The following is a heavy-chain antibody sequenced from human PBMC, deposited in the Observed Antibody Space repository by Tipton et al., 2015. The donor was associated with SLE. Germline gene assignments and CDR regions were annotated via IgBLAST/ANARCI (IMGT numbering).Heavy chain of an antibody. CDR1: GGSFSGYY. V-gene: IGHV4-34*01. D-gene: IGHD2-15*01. CDR3: ARNRGSGQQAAFEI. CDR2: INHSGST. Sequence: LRLSCAVYGGSFSGYYWSWIRQPPGKGLEWIGEINHSGSTHYNPSLKSRVIISVDTSKNQLSLKLDSVTAADTTMYYCARNRGSGQQAAFEIWGQGTMLTVSS. J-gene: IGHJ3*02.